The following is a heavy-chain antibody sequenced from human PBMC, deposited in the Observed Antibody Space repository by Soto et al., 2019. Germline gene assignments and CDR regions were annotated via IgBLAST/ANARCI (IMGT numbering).Heavy chain of an antibody. D-gene: IGHD1-1*01. CDR2: IYATGTT. CDR1: GASISGFY. Sequence: PSETLSLTCTVSGASISGFYWSWIRKSAGKGLEWIGRIYATGTTDYNPSLKSRVMMSVDTSKKQFSLKLRSVTAADTAVYYCVRDRTKTLRDWLDPWGQGISVTVSS. CDR3: VRDRTKTLRDWLDP. V-gene: IGHV4-4*07. J-gene: IGHJ5*02.